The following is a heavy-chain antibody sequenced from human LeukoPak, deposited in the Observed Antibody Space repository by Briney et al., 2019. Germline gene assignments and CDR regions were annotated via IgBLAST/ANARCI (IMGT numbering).Heavy chain of an antibody. CDR1: GGSISSYY. D-gene: IGHD6-13*01. CDR3: ARDLRIAAAGTTDWFDP. CDR2: IYTSGST. Sequence: PSQTLSLTCTVSGGSISSYYWSWIRQPAGKGLEWIGRIYTSGSTNYNPSLKSRVTMSVDTSKNQFSLKLSSVTAADTAVYYCARDLRIAAAGTTDWFDPWGQGTLVTVSS. V-gene: IGHV4-4*07. J-gene: IGHJ5*02.